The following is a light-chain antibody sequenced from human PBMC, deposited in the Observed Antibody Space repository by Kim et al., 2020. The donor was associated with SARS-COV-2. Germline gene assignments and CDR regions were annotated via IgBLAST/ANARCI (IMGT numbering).Light chain of an antibody. Sequence: GQRVTISDSAAPSNIGNNYVFRYQHVPGTAPKLLIYDTNQRPSGVQDRFSGSKSGTSTSLAISGLRSEDEADYYCATWDDSLHGPVFGGGTQLTVL. CDR1: PSNIGNNY. CDR3: ATWDDSLHGPV. J-gene: IGLJ3*02. CDR2: DTN. V-gene: IGLV1-47*01.